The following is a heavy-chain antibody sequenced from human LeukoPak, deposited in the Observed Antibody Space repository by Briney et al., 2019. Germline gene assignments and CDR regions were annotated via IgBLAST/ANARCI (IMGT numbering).Heavy chain of an antibody. CDR2: MNPNSGNT. V-gene: IGHV1-8*01. Sequence: ASVKVSCKASGYTFTSYDINWVRQATGQGLEWLGWMNPNSGNTGYAQNFQGRVTMTRNTSIDTAYMELSSLRYEDTAVYYCARDYYGSKSSSFDPWGQGTLVTVSS. D-gene: IGHD3-10*01. CDR3: ARDYYGSKSSSFDP. CDR1: GYTFTSYD. J-gene: IGHJ5*02.